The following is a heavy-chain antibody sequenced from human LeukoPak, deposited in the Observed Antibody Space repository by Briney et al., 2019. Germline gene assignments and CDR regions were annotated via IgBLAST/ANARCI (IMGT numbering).Heavy chain of an antibody. Sequence: SETLSLTCNVSGGSISSSSYYWGWIRQPPGKGLEWIGSLYYSGSTYYNPSLKSRVTISVDTSKNQFSLKLSSVTAADTAVYYCATGYNDFWGGYYFDYWGQGTLVTVSS. CDR2: LYYSGST. J-gene: IGHJ4*02. D-gene: IGHD3-3*01. CDR1: GGSISSSSYY. V-gene: IGHV4-39*07. CDR3: ATGYNDFWGGYYFDY.